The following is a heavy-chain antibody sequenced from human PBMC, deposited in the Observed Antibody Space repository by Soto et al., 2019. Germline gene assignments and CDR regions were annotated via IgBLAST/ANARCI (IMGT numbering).Heavy chain of an antibody. CDR1: GLTFSGYW. J-gene: IGHJ5*02. V-gene: IGHV3-23*01. CDR3: AKSLDINWKNWFDP. D-gene: IGHD1-1*01. CDR2: ISGSDGRT. Sequence: PGGSLRLSCAASGLTFSGYWMSWVRQAPGKGLEWVSDISGSDGRTYYVDSVKGRFTISRDNSKNTLYLDINSLRAEDTAVYYCAKSLDINWKNWFDPWGQGTLVTVSS.